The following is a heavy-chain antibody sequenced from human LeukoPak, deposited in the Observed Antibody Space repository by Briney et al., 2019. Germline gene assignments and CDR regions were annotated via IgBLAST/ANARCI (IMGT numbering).Heavy chain of an antibody. CDR1: GGSISQSTNNW. Sequence: SETLSLTCDVSGGSISQSTNNWWSWVRQPPGKGLEWIGETYHSGSTNCNPSLKSRVTISVDKSKNQFSLNLKSVTAADTAVYYSATNSGHVWNWGQGTLVIVSS. CDR3: ATNSGHVWN. V-gene: IGHV4-4*02. J-gene: IGHJ4*02. CDR2: TYHSGST. D-gene: IGHD5-12*01.